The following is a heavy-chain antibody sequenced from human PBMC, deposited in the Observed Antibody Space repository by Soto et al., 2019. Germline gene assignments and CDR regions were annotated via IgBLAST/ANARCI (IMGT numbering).Heavy chain of an antibody. V-gene: IGHV4-4*02. CDR1: GGSISSSNW. CDR2: IYHSGST. CDR3: ASAYPQWTIFGVVNYGMDV. J-gene: IGHJ6*02. D-gene: IGHD3-3*01. Sequence: SEPLALTCTVSGGSISSSNWWSWARQPPGKGLEWIGEIYHSGSTNYNPSLKSRVTISVDKSKNQFSLKLSSVTAADTAVYYCASAYPQWTIFGVVNYGMDVWGQGNTVTV.